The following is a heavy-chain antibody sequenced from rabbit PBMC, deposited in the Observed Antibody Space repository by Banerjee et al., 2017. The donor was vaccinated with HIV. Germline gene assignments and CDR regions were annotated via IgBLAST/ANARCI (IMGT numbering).Heavy chain of an antibody. V-gene: IGHV1S40*01. D-gene: IGHD1-1*01. CDR2: IHGGSINNV. J-gene: IGHJ4*01. CDR3: ARDLVGVIGWNFYL. CDR1: GFSFSAGYY. Sequence: QSLEESGGDLVKPGASLTLTCTASGFSFSAGYYMCWVRQAPGKGLEWIACIHGGSINNVYYATWAKGRFTISRTSSTTVTLRMTSLTAADRAAYFCARDLVGVIGWNFYLWGPGTLVTVS.